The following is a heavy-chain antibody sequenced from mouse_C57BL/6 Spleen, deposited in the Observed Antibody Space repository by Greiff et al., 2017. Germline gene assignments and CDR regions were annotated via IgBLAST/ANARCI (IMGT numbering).Heavy chain of an antibody. CDR2: INPNNGGT. V-gene: IGHV1-26*01. D-gene: IGHD2-5*01. Sequence: EVQLQQSGPELVKPGASVKISCKASGYTFTDYYMNWVKQSHGKSLEWIGDINPNNGGTSYNQKFKGKATLTVDKSSSTAYMELRSLTSEDSAVXYCARGAYYSNYDVWGTGTTVTVSS. CDR1: GYTFTDYY. J-gene: IGHJ1*03. CDR3: ARGAYYSNYDV.